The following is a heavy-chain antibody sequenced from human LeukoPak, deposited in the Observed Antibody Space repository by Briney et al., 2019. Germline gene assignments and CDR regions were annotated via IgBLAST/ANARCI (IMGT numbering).Heavy chain of an antibody. Sequence: GASVKVSCKASGYTFTSYGISWVRQAPGQGLEWMGWISAYNGNTNYAQKLQGRVTMTTDTSTSTAYMELRSLRSDDTAVYYCARDLSKQTNFWSGFPDWYYYYMDVWGKGTTVTVSS. J-gene: IGHJ6*03. CDR1: GYTFTSYG. D-gene: IGHD3-3*01. CDR2: ISAYNGNT. CDR3: ARDLSKQTNFWSGFPDWYYYYMDV. V-gene: IGHV1-18*01.